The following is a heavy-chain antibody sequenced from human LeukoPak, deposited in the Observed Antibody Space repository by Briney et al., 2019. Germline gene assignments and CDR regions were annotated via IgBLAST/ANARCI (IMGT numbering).Heavy chain of an antibody. CDR3: XXXXXXXXXXXXXXXXX. Sequence: GGSLRLSCAVSGFTFSSYAMNWVRQAPGKGLEWVSTISVSGGSTYYADSGKGRFTLSRDNSKNTLSLQMNILRSKYTAQYYYXXXXXXXXXXXXXXXXXXXXGTTVTVSS. CDR1: GFTFSSYA. J-gene: IGHJ6*04. CDR2: ISVSGGST. V-gene: IGHV3-23*01.